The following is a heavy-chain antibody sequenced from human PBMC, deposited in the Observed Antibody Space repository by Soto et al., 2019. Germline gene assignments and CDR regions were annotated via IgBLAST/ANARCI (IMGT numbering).Heavy chain of an antibody. D-gene: IGHD6-6*01. V-gene: IGHV1-18*01. CDR2: ISAYNGNT. CDR3: ARDLSSIAARPGFDY. Sequence: QVQLVQSGAEVKKPGASVKVSCKASGYTFTSYGISWVRQAPGQGLEWMGWISAYNGNTNYAQKLQGRVTMTRDTATSTAYLELRSLRSDDTAVYYCARDLSSIAARPGFDYWGQGTLVTVSS. CDR1: GYTFTSYG. J-gene: IGHJ4*02.